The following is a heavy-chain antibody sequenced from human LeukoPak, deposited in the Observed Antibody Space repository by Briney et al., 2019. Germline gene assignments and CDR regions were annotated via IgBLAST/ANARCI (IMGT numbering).Heavy chain of an antibody. D-gene: IGHD2-2*01. CDR1: GGTLSSYA. V-gene: IGHV1-69*13. CDR2: IIPIFGTA. J-gene: IGHJ4*02. CDR3: ARLCSSTSCYVDY. Sequence: ASVKVSCKASGGTLSSYAISWVRQAPGQGLEWMGGIIPIFGTANYAQKFQGRVTITADESTSTAYMELSSLRSEDTAVYYCARLCSSTSCYVDYWGQGTLVTVSS.